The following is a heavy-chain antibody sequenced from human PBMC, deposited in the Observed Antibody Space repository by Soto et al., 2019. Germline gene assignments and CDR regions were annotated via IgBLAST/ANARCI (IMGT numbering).Heavy chain of an antibody. V-gene: IGHV4-31*03. CDR2: IFYSGTT. CDR1: GGSISSGGFL. CDR3: ARGVLY. Sequence: SETLSLTCTVAGGSISSGGFLWSWIRQPPGKGLEWIGNIFYSGTTYYNPSLKSRVTISVDTSKNQFSLKLSSVTAADTAIYFCARGVLYWGQGTLVTVSS. D-gene: IGHD1-1*01. J-gene: IGHJ4*02.